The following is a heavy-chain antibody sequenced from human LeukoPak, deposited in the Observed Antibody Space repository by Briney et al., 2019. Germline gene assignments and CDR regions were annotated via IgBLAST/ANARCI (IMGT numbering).Heavy chain of an antibody. D-gene: IGHD2-2*01. Sequence: PGGALRLSCAASGFTFSRFGMHCVRQAPGKGLEWVALIWYDGTNQYYADSVKGRFTISRDNSKNTLYLQMNSLRAEDTALYYCVREVRQPYYFDFWGQGPLVTVSS. CDR3: VREVRQPYYFDF. CDR1: GFTFSRFG. J-gene: IGHJ4*02. V-gene: IGHV3-33*01. CDR2: IWYDGTNQ.